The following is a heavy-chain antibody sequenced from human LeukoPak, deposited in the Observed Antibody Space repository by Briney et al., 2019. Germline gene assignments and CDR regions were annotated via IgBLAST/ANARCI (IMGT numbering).Heavy chain of an antibody. CDR1: GFTFSNSA. D-gene: IGHD3-22*01. CDR3: ARGLVYYYDSSGYPY. J-gene: IGHJ4*02. Sequence: GGSLRLSCAASGFTFSNSAMSWVRQAPGKGLEWVSSISSSSSYIYYADSVKGRFTISRDNAKNSLYLQMNSLRAEDTAVYYCARGLVYYYDSSGYPYWGQGTLVTVSS. CDR2: ISSSSSYI. V-gene: IGHV3-21*01.